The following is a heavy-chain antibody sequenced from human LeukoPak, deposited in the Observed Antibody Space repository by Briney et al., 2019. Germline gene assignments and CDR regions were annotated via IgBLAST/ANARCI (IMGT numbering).Heavy chain of an antibody. V-gene: IGHV4-61*01. CDR2: IYYSGST. CDR1: GYSISTGYY. D-gene: IGHD4-17*01. Sequence: PSETLSLTCTVSGYSISTGYYWSWIRQPPGKGLEWIGYIYYSGSTNYNPSLKSRVTISVDTSKNQFSLKLSSVTAADTAVYYCARAYGDYRPPWGTNWFDPWGQGTLVTVSS. J-gene: IGHJ5*02. CDR3: ARAYGDYRPPWGTNWFDP.